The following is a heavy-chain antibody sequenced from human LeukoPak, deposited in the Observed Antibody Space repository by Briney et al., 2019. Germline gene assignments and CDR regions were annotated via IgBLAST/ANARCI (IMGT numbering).Heavy chain of an antibody. CDR2: ISYDGSHQ. Sequence: GGSLRPSCAASGFTFSSYGIHWVRQAPGKGLAWVAVISYDGSHQYYADSVKGRFTISRDNSKNTLYLQMNSLRGEDTAVYYCARMVASGVWLLDNWGLGTLVIVSS. CDR3: ARMVASGVWLLDN. D-gene: IGHD6-25*01. J-gene: IGHJ4*02. CDR1: GFTFSSYG. V-gene: IGHV3-30*03.